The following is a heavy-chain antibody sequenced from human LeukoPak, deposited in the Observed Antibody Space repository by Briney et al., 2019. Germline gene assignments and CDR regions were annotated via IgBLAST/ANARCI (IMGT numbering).Heavy chain of an antibody. V-gene: IGHV4-59*08. CDR2: INYSGRS. CDR1: GDSITSDF. Sequence: SETLSLTCSVSGDSITSDFWSWTRQSPGKGLEWIGYINYSGRSEYDPSLKSRVTISVDRSTKRVSLKMRSVTAADTAVYYCARLDCLSNECYNYWAVGALVTVSS. J-gene: IGHJ4*02. CDR3: ARLDCLSNECYNY. D-gene: IGHD2/OR15-2a*01.